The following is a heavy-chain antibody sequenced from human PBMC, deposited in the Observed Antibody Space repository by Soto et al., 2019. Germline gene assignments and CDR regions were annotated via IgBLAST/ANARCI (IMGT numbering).Heavy chain of an antibody. Sequence: QVQLQESGPGLVKPSGTLSLTCAVSGDSVSSPYYWCWVRQSPGKGLEWIGEVFHTGTTSYNQSLRTRVTISIDKSINQFSLDLSSVTGADTAVYYCARSAGWYAIHAWGPGTLVIVSS. CDR1: GDSVSSPYY. CDR3: ARSAGWYAIHA. CDR2: VFHTGTT. V-gene: IGHV4-4*02. D-gene: IGHD6-19*01. J-gene: IGHJ5*02.